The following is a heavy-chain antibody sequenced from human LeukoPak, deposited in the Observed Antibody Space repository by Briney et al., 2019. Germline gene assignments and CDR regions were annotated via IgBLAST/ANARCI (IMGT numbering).Heavy chain of an antibody. CDR3: ARPNGIDWSIDYFDY. CDR2: IRNRARGYTT. CDR1: GFMFSDHY. J-gene: IGHJ4*02. V-gene: IGHV3-72*01. D-gene: IGHD3-9*01. Sequence: PGGSLRLSCVASGFMFSDHYMDWVRQPPGKGLEWVGRIRNRARGYTTEYAASVEGRFTVPRDDSKNSLYLQMNSLKTEDTAVYYCARPNGIDWSIDYFDYWGQGTLVTVSS.